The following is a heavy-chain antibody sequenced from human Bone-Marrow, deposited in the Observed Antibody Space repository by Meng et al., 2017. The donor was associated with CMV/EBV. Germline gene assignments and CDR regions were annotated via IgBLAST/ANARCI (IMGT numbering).Heavy chain of an antibody. CDR1: GYTFTGYY. J-gene: IGHJ5*02. CDR2: INPNSGDT. D-gene: IGHD3-3*01. CDR3: ARVLDFWSGLVP. V-gene: IGHV1-2*02. Sequence: ASVKVSCKATGYTFTGYYMHWVRQAPGQGLEWMGWINPNSGDTHYAQEFQGRVTMTRDTSITTAYMELSRLTSDDTAVYYCARVLDFWSGLVPWGQGKLVNVSS.